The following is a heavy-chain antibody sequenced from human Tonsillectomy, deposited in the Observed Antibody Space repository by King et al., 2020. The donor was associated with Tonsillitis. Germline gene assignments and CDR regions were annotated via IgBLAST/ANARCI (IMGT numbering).Heavy chain of an antibody. D-gene: IGHD2-15*01. CDR1: GGSFSDYY. CDR2: IIHSGST. J-gene: IGHJ4*02. V-gene: IGHV4-34*12. CDR3: AGSAGDSDY. Sequence: VQLQQWGAGLLKPSETLSLTCAVYGGSFSDYYWSWIRQPPGKGLEWIGEIIHSGSTSYNPSLKCRVTIPVATSKNQFSLRLSSVAAADTAVYSWAGSAGDSDYWGQGTLVTVSS.